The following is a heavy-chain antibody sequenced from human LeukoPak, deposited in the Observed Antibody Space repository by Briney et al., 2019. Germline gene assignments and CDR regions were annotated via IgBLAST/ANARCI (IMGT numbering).Heavy chain of an antibody. CDR3: AKDREKGNSSARFRGVAPVDY. Sequence: GGSLRLSCAASGFTYRTYGMHWVRQAPGKGLEWVSFIRFDESYKSYADSVKGRFTVSRDNSKNTLFLQMNSLRPEDTAVYFCAKDREKGNSSARFRGVAPVDYWGQGTLVTVSS. CDR1: GFTYRTYG. J-gene: IGHJ4*02. D-gene: IGHD6-19*01. CDR2: IRFDESYK. V-gene: IGHV3-30*02.